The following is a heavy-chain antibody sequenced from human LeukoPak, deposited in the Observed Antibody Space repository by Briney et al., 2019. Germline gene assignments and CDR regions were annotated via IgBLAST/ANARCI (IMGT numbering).Heavy chain of an antibody. D-gene: IGHD5-24*01. CDR3: ARPRRDGRGVSFDY. V-gene: IGHV1-69*06. CDR2: IIPIFGTA. J-gene: IGHJ4*02. Sequence: RASVKVSCKASGGTFSSYAISWVRQAPRQGLEWMGGIIPIFGTANYAQKFQGRVTITADKSTSTAYMELSSLRSEDTAVYYCARPRRDGRGVSFDYWGQGTLVTVSS. CDR1: GGTFSSYA.